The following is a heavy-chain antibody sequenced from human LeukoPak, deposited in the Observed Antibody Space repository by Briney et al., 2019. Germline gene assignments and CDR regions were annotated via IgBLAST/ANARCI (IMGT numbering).Heavy chain of an antibody. Sequence: PGGSLRLSCAASGFTFSIYAMSWVRQAPGKGLEWVSTVSGSGHSTFYADSVKGRFTISRDNSKNTLYLQMNSLRAEDTAVYYCARVQKSRKSVASAVDCWGQGTVVIVSS. CDR3: ARVQKSRKSVASAVDC. CDR2: VSGSGHST. CDR1: GFTFSIYA. V-gene: IGHV3-23*01. D-gene: IGHD5-12*01. J-gene: IGHJ4*02.